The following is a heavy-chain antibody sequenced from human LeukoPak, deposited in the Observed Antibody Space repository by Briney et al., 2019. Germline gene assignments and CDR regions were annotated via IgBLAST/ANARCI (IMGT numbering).Heavy chain of an antibody. V-gene: IGHV4-59*11. Sequence: SETLSLTCTVSGGSISSHYWSWIRQPPGKGLEWIGYIYYSGSTNYNPSLKSRVTISVDTSKNQFSLKLSSVTAADTAVYYCARGGTYDSSGHDAFDIWGQGTMVTVSS. CDR1: GGSISSHY. CDR3: ARGGTYDSSGHDAFDI. CDR2: IYYSGST. D-gene: IGHD3-22*01. J-gene: IGHJ3*02.